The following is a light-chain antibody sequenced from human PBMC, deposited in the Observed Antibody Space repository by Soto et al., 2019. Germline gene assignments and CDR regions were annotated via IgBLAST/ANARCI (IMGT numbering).Light chain of an antibody. CDR3: PQYGSSPSRT. CDR2: NAS. CDR1: QSVSSSY. J-gene: IGKJ1*01. V-gene: IGKV3-20*01. Sequence: IVLTQSPGTLSLSPGEIGALSCSASQSVSSSYLAWYQQKPGQAPRLLTYNASSSDTVIPDRFGRSGSRTDCTRTNCRLEPEDFAVDYCPQYGSSPSRTFGQGTKVDIK.